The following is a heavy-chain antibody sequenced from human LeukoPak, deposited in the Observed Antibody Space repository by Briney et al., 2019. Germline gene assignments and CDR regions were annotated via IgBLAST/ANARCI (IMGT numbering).Heavy chain of an antibody. J-gene: IGHJ3*02. CDR3: ARDLDYGGDSDAFDI. D-gene: IGHD4-23*01. Sequence: SETLSLTCTVSDYSISSGYGYYWGWIRQPPGKGLEWIGNIYHSGITYYNHFNSSLKSRVTISIDTSKNQFSLRLTSVTAADTAVYYCARDLDYGGDSDAFDIWGQGTMVTVSS. CDR1: DYSISSGYGYY. CDR2: IYHSGIT. V-gene: IGHV4-38-2*02.